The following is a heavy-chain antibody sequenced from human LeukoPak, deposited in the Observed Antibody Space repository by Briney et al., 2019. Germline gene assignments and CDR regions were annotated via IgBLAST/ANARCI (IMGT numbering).Heavy chain of an antibody. D-gene: IGHD3-22*01. Sequence: ASVKVSCKASGYTFTGYYMHWVRQAPGQGLEWMGRINPNSGGTNYAQKFQGRVTMTRDTSISTAYMELSRLGSDDTAVYYCARDWDYYYDSSGYLDSWGQGTLVTVSS. CDR3: ARDWDYYYDSSGYLDS. J-gene: IGHJ4*02. V-gene: IGHV1-2*06. CDR1: GYTFTGYY. CDR2: INPNSGGT.